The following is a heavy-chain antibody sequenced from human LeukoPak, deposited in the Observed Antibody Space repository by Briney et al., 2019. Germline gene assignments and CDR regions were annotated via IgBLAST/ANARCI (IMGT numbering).Heavy chain of an antibody. CDR3: ARDFGDSSGYYLDY. CDR2: IKQDGSEK. Sequence: GGSLRLSCAASGFTFSSYWMSWVRQAPGKGLEWVANIKQDGSEKYYVDSVKGRFTISRDNAKNSLYLQMNSLRAEDTAVYYCARDFGDSSGYYLDYWGQGTLVTVSS. D-gene: IGHD3-22*01. CDR1: GFTFSSYW. J-gene: IGHJ4*02. V-gene: IGHV3-7*04.